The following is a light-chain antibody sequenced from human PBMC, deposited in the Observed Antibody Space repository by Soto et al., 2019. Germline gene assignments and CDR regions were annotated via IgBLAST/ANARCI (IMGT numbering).Light chain of an antibody. CDR2: EDD. CDR1: SSDVGSYDL. V-gene: IGLV2-23*01. Sequence: QSALTQPASVSGSPGQSINISCAGTSSDVGSYDLVSWYQQQPGKAPKLMIYEDDKRPSGVSLLFSGSKSGNTASMTISGLQAEDEADYYCFSLAGLITVVFGRGTKLTVL. J-gene: IGLJ2*01. CDR3: FSLAGLITVV.